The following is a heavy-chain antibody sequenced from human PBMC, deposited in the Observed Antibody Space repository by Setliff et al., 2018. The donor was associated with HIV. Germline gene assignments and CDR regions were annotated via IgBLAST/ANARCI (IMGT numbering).Heavy chain of an antibody. V-gene: IGHV4-59*11. D-gene: IGHD2-15*01. CDR1: GTSINSHY. J-gene: IGHJ5*02. Sequence: SETLSLTCTVSGTSINSHYWSWIRQTPGKGLQWIGLIYYTGIPTYNPSLEGRITMSVDRSKNQFSLRLTSVTAAVTAMYYCARVSRLHPFDPWGQGTLVTVSS. CDR3: ARVSRLHPFDP. CDR2: IYYTGIP.